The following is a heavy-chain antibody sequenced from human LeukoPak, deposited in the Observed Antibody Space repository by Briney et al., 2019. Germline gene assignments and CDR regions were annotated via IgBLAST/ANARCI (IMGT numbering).Heavy chain of an antibody. D-gene: IGHD6-19*01. CDR1: GFTFSSYS. CDR2: VSSSSTYK. J-gene: IGHJ5*02. V-gene: IGHV3-21*04. CDR3: AKDRVSSGWYKTNWFDP. Sequence: GWCLRLSCAASGFTFSSYSMNWVRPAPGKGLAWVSSVSSSSTYKYSADSVKGRFTISRDNSKNTLYLQMDSLRAEDTAVYYCAKDRVSSGWYKTNWFDPWGQGTLVTVSS.